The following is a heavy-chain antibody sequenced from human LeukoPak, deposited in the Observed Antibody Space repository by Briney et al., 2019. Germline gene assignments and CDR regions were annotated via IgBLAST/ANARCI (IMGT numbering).Heavy chain of an antibody. Sequence: KASETLSLTCAVYGGSFSGYYWSWIRQPPGKGLEWIGEINHSGSTNYNPSLKSRVTMSVDTSKNQFSLKLSSVTAADTAVYYCAREYLPDINYYYYGMDVWGQGTTVTVSS. V-gene: IGHV4-34*01. CDR2: INHSGST. D-gene: IGHD2-2*01. J-gene: IGHJ6*02. CDR1: GGSFSGYY. CDR3: AREYLPDINYYYYGMDV.